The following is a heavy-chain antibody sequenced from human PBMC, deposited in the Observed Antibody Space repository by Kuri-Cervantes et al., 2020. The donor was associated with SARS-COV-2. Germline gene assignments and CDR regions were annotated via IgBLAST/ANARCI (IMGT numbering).Heavy chain of an antibody. V-gene: IGHV3-7*01. J-gene: IGHJ4*02. Sequence: GGSLRLSCAASGFTFSSYWMSWVRQAPGKGLEWVANIKQDGSEKYYVDSVKGRFTISRDNPKNTLYLQMNSLRAEDTAVYYCAKDQSARYYDSSGLFDYWGQGTLVTVSS. D-gene: IGHD3-22*01. CDR3: AKDQSARYYDSSGLFDY. CDR2: IKQDGSEK. CDR1: GFTFSSYW.